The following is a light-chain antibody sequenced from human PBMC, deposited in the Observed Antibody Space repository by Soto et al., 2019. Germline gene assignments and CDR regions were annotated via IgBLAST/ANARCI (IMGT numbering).Light chain of an antibody. J-gene: IGKJ1*01. CDR1: QSVSGW. CDR2: DAS. V-gene: IGKV1-5*01. CDR3: QQYNTYSQT. Sequence: DIQMTQSPSTLSASVGDRVIITCRASQSVSGWLAWYQQKPGKAPKLLIYDASTLETGVPSSFSGSGSGTEFTLTISGLQPGDFATYYCQQYNTYSQTFGQGTKVELK.